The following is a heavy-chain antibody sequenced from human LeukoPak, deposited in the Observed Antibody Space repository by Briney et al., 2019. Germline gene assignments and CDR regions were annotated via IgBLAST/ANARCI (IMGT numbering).Heavy chain of an antibody. V-gene: IGHV1-18*01. CDR3: ARIQSRIIAARPGNPAFDY. CDR1: GYTFTSYD. Sequence: ASVKVSCKASGYTFTSYDISWVRQAPGQGLEWMGRISTYNDNTHYAQKLQGRVTMTTDTSTSTVYMELKSLRSDDTAVYYCARIQSRIIAARPGNPAFDYWGRGTLVTVSS. CDR2: ISTYNDNT. D-gene: IGHD6-6*01. J-gene: IGHJ4*02.